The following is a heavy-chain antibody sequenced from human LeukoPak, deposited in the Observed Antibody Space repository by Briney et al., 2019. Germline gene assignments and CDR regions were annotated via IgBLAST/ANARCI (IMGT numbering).Heavy chain of an antibody. CDR1: GFTFSNYN. V-gene: IGHV3-7*05. Sequence: GGSLRLTCAASGFTFSNYNMTWVRQAPGKGLEWVANIKQDGADKYYVDSVKGRFTISRDNAKNSLYLQMSSLRADDTAVYFCARGRNRLGVLYFFYHWGQGTLVTVSS. D-gene: IGHD7-27*01. J-gene: IGHJ4*02. CDR2: IKQDGADK. CDR3: ARGRNRLGVLYFFYH.